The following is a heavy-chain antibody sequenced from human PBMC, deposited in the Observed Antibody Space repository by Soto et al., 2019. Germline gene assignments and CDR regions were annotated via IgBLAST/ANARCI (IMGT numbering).Heavy chain of an antibody. V-gene: IGHV5-51*01. CDR3: ARSKLVQHLNYYYYYGMDV. D-gene: IGHD6-13*01. Sequence: GESLKISCKGSGYSFTSYWIGWVRQMPGKGLEWMGIIYPGDSDTRYSPSFQGQVTISADKSISTAYLQWSSLKASDTAMYYCARSKLVQHLNYYYYYGMDVWGQGTTVTVSS. J-gene: IGHJ6*02. CDR1: GYSFTSYW. CDR2: IYPGDSDT.